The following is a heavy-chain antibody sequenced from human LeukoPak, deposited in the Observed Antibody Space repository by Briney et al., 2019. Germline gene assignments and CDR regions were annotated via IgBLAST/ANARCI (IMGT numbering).Heavy chain of an antibody. Sequence: PGGSLRLSCAASGFTFSDHYMDWVRQAPGKGLEWVGRSRNKANSYTTEYAASVKGRFTISRDDSKNSLYLQMNSLETEDTAIYYCTRDFQYWGQGTLVTVSS. CDR2: SRNKANSYTT. J-gene: IGHJ4*02. CDR3: TRDFQY. CDR1: GFTFSDHY. V-gene: IGHV3-72*01.